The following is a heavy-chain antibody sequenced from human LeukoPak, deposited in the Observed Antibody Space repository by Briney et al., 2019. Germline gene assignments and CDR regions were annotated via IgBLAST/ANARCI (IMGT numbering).Heavy chain of an antibody. CDR3: ARGPDYGGGDAFDI. Sequence: SETLSLTCAVYGGSFSGYYWSWIRQPPGKGLEWIGEINHSGSTNYNPSLKSRVTISVDTSKNQFSLKLSSVTAADTAVYYCARGPDYGGGDAFDIWGQGTMVTVSS. CDR1: GGSFSGYY. V-gene: IGHV4-34*01. CDR2: INHSGST. J-gene: IGHJ3*02. D-gene: IGHD4-23*01.